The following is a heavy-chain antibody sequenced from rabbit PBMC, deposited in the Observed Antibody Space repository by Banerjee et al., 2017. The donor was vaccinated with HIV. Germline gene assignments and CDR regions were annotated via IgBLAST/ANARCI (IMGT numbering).Heavy chain of an antibody. CDR2: IYTSSSST. J-gene: IGHJ4*01. D-gene: IGHD6-1*01. CDR1: GFTISSSYY. CDR3: ARGSSYATYFNL. V-gene: IGHV1S40*01. Sequence: QSLEESGGGLVQPEGSLALTCKASGFTISSSYYMYWVRQAPGKGLEWIACIYTSSSSTWYASWAKGRFTISKTSSSTVTLQMTSLTAADTATYFCARGSSYATYFNLWGQGTLVTVS.